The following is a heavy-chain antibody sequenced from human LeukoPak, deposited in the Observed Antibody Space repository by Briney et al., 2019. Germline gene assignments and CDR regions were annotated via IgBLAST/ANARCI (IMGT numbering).Heavy chain of an antibody. Sequence: SETLSLTCTVSGGSISSYYWSWIRQPAGKGLEWIGRIYTSGSTNYNPSLKSRVTMSVDTSKNQFSLKLTSVTAADTAVYYCARDLEGIVVVPATYYYYYYMDVWGKGTTVTVFS. CDR1: GGSISSYY. D-gene: IGHD2-2*01. CDR2: IYTSGST. CDR3: ARDLEGIVVVPATYYYYYYMDV. V-gene: IGHV4-4*07. J-gene: IGHJ6*03.